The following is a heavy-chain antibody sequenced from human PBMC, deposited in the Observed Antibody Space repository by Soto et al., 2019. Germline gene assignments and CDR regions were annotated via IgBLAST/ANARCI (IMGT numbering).Heavy chain of an antibody. J-gene: IGHJ5*02. CDR3: ARGAHRYCSGGSCYYWSDP. CDR1: GFTFSSYE. CDR2: ISSSGSTI. Sequence: LRLSWAASGFTFSSYEMNWVLQAPGKGLEWVSYISSSGSTIYYADSVKGRFTISRDNAKNSLYLQMNSLRAEDTAVYYCARGAHRYCSGGSCYYWSDPWGQGTLVT. V-gene: IGHV3-48*03. D-gene: IGHD2-15*01.